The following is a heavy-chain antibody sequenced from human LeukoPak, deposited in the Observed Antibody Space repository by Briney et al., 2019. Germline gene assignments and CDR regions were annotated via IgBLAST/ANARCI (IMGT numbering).Heavy chain of an antibody. J-gene: IGHJ4*02. D-gene: IGHD6-25*01. CDR2: ISWDGGGT. V-gene: IGHV3-43D*03. CDR1: GFTFDDYA. CDR3: AKGVGRLAADYFDF. Sequence: GGSLRLSCAASGFTFDDYAMHWVRQAPGKGLQWVSLISWDGGGTYYADSVNGRFTISRDNSKNSLYPQMNNLRPEDTALYYCAKGVGRLAADYFDFWGQGTLVTVSS.